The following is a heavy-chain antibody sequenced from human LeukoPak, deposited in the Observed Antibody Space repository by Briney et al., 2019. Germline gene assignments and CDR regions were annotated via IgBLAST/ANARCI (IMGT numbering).Heavy chain of an antibody. CDR1: GFTVSSNY. J-gene: IGHJ2*01. CDR3: AKDLLGRGRLFGL. Sequence: GGSLRLSCAASGFTVSSNYMSWVRRAPGKGLEWVSSISGGSTYYADSVKGRFSISGDKSKNTVYLQINSLRAEDTALYYCAKDLLGRGRLFGLWGRGTLVTVSS. CDR2: ISGGST. V-gene: IGHV3-53*01. D-gene: IGHD1-26*01.